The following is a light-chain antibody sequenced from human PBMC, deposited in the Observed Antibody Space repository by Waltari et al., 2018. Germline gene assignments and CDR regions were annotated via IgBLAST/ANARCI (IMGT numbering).Light chain of an antibody. CDR3: AAWDDSLSGRV. CDR2: RNN. V-gene: IGLV1-47*01. Sequence: QSVLTQPPSASGTPGQRVTISCSGSSSNIGSNYVYWYPQLPGTAPKLLIYRNNRRPSGGPDRFSASKAGTSASRAIRGLRSEDEADYYWAAWDDSLSGRVFGGGTKLTVL. J-gene: IGLJ3*02. CDR1: SSNIGSNY.